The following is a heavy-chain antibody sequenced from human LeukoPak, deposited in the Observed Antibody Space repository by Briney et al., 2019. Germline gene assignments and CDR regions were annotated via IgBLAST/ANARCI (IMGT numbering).Heavy chain of an antibody. CDR1: GFTFNTYA. D-gene: IGHD2-2*01. CDR2: ISGSGGTT. J-gene: IGHJ4*02. CDR3: AKFGWSAPAASPLDY. V-gene: IGHV3-23*01. Sequence: PGGSLRLSCAASGFTFNTYAMSWVRQAPGKGLEWVSAISGSGGTTYYADSVKGRFTISRDNSENTLYLQMNSLRAEDTTVYYCAKFGWSAPAASPLDYWGRGTLVTVSS.